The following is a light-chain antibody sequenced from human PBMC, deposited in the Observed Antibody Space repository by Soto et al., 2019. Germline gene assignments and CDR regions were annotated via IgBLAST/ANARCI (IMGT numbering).Light chain of an antibody. CDR1: SGHSSYI. J-gene: IGLJ3*02. V-gene: IGLV4-60*02. CDR3: ETWDSNTHV. Sequence: QPVLTQSSSASASLGSSVKLTCTLSSGHSSYIIAWHQQQPGKAPRYLMKLEGSGSYNKGSGVPDRFSSSSSGADRYLTISNLQFEDEADYYCETWDSNTHVFGGGTKVTVL. CDR2: LEGSGSY.